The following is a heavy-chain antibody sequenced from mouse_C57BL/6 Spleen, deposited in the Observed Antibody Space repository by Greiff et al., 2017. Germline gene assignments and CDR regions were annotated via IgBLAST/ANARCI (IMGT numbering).Heavy chain of an antibody. CDR3: ARKGIYYDYDRGGYFDY. CDR2: IDPSDSYT. V-gene: IGHV1-69*01. J-gene: IGHJ2*01. Sequence: QVQLQQPGAELVMPGASVKLSCKASGYTFTSYWLHWVKQRPGQGLEWIGEIDPSDSYTNYNQKLKGKSTLTVDKSSSTAYMQLSSLTSEDSAVYYCARKGIYYDYDRGGYFDYWGQGTTLTVSS. CDR1: GYTFTSYW. D-gene: IGHD2-4*01.